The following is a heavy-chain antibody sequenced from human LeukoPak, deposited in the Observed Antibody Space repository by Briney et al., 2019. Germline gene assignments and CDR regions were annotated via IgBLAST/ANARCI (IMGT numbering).Heavy chain of an antibody. CDR2: INIDGTSS. Sequence: GGSLRLSCAASGFTFSNYWMHWVRQVPGKGLVCVSRINIDGTSSSYADSVKGRFTISRDNAKNSLYLQMNSLRAEDTAVYYCARGPTMKMDVWGKGTTVTVSS. J-gene: IGHJ6*04. V-gene: IGHV3-74*01. D-gene: IGHD3-22*01. CDR1: GFTFSNYW. CDR3: ARGPTMKMDV.